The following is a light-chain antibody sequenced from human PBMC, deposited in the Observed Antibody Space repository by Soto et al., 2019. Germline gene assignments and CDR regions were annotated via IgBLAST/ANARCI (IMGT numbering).Light chain of an antibody. Sequence: QSALTQPASVSGSPGQSITISCTGTSSDVGSYSLVSWYQQHPGKAPKLMIYEGNKRPSGVSNRFSGSKSGNTASLTISGLQAEDESDYYCCSYAGSTWVFGTGTKLTVL. J-gene: IGLJ1*01. CDR3: CSYAGSTWV. CDR2: EGN. CDR1: SSDVGSYSL. V-gene: IGLV2-23*01.